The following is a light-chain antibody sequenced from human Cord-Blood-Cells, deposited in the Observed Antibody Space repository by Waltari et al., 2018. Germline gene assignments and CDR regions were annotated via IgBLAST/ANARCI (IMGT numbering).Light chain of an antibody. Sequence: QSALTQPRPVSGSPGQSVTISCTGTSSNVGGYNYVSWYQQHPVKAPKLMIYDVSNRPSGVPDRFSGSKSGNTSSLTISGLQAEDEADYYCCSYAGSYTLVFGGGTKLTVL. J-gene: IGLJ3*02. CDR2: DVS. CDR1: SSNVGGYNY. V-gene: IGLV2-11*01. CDR3: CSYAGSYTLV.